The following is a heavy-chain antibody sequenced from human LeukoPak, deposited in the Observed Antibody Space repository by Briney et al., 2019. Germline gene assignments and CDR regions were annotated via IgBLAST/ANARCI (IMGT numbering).Heavy chain of an antibody. V-gene: IGHV5-51*01. Sequence: GESLKISCKDSGYSFTSSWIGWVRQMPGKGLKWMGLIYPGDSDTRYSPSFQGQITISADKSISTAYLQWSSLKASDTATYYCAGLGLGEGYHWFDPWGQGTLVTVSS. D-gene: IGHD5-18*01. CDR2: IYPGDSDT. J-gene: IGHJ5*02. CDR1: GYSFTSSW. CDR3: AGLGLGEGYHWFDP.